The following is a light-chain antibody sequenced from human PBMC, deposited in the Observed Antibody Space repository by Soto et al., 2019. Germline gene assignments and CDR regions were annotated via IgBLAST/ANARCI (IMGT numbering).Light chain of an antibody. CDR3: SSYAGSNNLV. J-gene: IGLJ1*01. CDR2: EVS. Sequence: QSALTQPPSASGSPGQSVTISCTGTSSDVGGYTYVSWYQPHPGKAPKLMIYEVSTRPSGVPDRFSGSKSGNTASLTVSGLQAADEADYYCSSYAGSNNLVFGTGTKVTVL. V-gene: IGLV2-8*01. CDR1: SSDVGGYTY.